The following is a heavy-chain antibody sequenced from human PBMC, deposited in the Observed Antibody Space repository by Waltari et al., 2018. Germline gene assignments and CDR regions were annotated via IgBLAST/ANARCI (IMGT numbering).Heavy chain of an antibody. D-gene: IGHD6-19*01. CDR1: GGSFSGYY. CDR3: ARGGRGLVLNY. CDR2: INHSGST. J-gene: IGHJ4*02. Sequence: QVQLQQWGAGLLKPSETLSLTCAVYGGSFSGYYWSWIRQPPGKGLEWIGEINHSGSTNYNPSLKSRVTKSVDTSKNQFSLKLSSVTAADTAVYYCARGGRGLVLNYWGQGTLVTVSS. V-gene: IGHV4-34*01.